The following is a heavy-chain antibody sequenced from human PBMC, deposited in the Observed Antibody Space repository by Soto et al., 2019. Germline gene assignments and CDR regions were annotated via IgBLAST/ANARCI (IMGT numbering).Heavy chain of an antibody. CDR3: ARGYYDSSGYYLPGSEDVFDI. CDR1: GDSVSSNSAA. D-gene: IGHD3-22*01. CDR2: TYYRSKWYN. J-gene: IGHJ3*02. Sequence: PSQTLSLTCAISGDSVSSNSAAWNWIRQSPSRGLEWLGRTYYRSKWYNDYAVSVKSRITINPDTSKNQFSLQLNSVTPEDTAVYYCARGYYDSSGYYLPGSEDVFDIWGQGTMVTVSS. V-gene: IGHV6-1*01.